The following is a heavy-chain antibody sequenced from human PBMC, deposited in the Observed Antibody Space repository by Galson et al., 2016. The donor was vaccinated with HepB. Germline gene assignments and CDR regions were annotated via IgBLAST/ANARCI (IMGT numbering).Heavy chain of an antibody. Sequence: SETLSLTCTVFGGSLIGDSYYWSWIRQPPGKGLEWIGYIQSSGSTNSKPSLKSRVSMSLDRSKNQFSLKLSSVTVADTAVYYCARDNSGSYLDSWGRGTLITVSS. CDR1: GGSLIGDSYY. CDR3: ARDNSGSYLDS. D-gene: IGHD1-26*01. J-gene: IGHJ4*02. CDR2: IQSSGST. V-gene: IGHV4-61*01.